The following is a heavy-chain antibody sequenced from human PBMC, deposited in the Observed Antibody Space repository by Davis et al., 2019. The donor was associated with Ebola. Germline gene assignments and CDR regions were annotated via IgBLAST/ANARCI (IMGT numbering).Heavy chain of an antibody. CDR2: ISSSGSTI. CDR1: GFTVSSNY. J-gene: IGHJ4*02. D-gene: IGHD2-21*02. CDR3: GKADCGGDCRVVDY. V-gene: IGHV3-11*01. Sequence: LSLTCAASGFTVSSNYMSWVRQAPGKGLEWVSYISSSGSTIYYADSVKGRFTISRDNAKNSLYLQMNSLRTEDTALYYCGKADCGGDCRVVDYWGQGTLVTVSS.